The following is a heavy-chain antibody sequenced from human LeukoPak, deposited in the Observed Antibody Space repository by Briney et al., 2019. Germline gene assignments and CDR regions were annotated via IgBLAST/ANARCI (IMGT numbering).Heavy chain of an antibody. J-gene: IGHJ5*02. CDR3: AKDLSRAVAADWFDP. D-gene: IGHD6-19*01. Sequence: PGGSLRLSCAASGFTFSNYDMSWVRQAPGKGLEWVSSIGDSGGGTYYADSVKGRFTISRDNSKNTLYLQMTNLRAADTAVYYCAKDLSRAVAADWFDPWDQGSLVTVSS. CDR2: IGDSGGGT. V-gene: IGHV3-23*01. CDR1: GFTFSNYD.